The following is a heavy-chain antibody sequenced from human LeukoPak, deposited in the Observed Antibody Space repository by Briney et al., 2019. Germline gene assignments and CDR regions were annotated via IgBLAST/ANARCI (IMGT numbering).Heavy chain of an antibody. J-gene: IGHJ4*02. D-gene: IGHD5-24*01. V-gene: IGHV1-18*01. CDR3: ATLGLRDDEVEY. Sequence: ASVKVSCKTSGYSFTSYGINWVRQAPGQGLEWMGWISTDNGNTDYAPNLQGRVTMTTDTSTSTAYMELRSLRSDDTAVYYCATLGLRDDEVEYWGQGTLVTVSS. CDR1: GYSFTSYG. CDR2: ISTDNGNT.